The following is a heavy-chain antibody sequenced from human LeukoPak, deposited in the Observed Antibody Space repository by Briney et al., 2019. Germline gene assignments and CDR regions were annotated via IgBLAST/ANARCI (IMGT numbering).Heavy chain of an antibody. J-gene: IGHJ4*02. CDR3: AREIQAPGKTHDY. CDR2: IKQDGSEK. Sequence: AGSLRLSCAASGFTFSSYWMSWVRQAQGKGLEWVANIKQDGSEKYYVDSVKGRFTISRDNAKNSLYLQMNSLRAEDTAVYYCAREIQAPGKTHDYWGQGTLVTVSS. V-gene: IGHV3-7*01. CDR1: GFTFSSYW.